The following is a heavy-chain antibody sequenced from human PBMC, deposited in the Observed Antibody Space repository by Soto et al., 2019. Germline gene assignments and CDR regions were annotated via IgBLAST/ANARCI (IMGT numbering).Heavy chain of an antibody. J-gene: IGHJ4*02. V-gene: IGHV4-61*01. D-gene: IGHD6-19*01. CDR3: ATGYSSGWYKGPLDY. Sequence: KPSETLSLTCTVSGGSVSSGSYYWSWIRQPPGKGLEWIGYIYYSGSTNYNPSLKSRVTISVDTSKNQFSLKLSSVTAADTAVYYCATGYSSGWYKGPLDYWGQGTLVTVSS. CDR2: IYYSGST. CDR1: GGSVSSGSYY.